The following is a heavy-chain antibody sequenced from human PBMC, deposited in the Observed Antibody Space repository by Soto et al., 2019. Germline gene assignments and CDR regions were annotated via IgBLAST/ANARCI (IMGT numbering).Heavy chain of an antibody. CDR3: ARIRLEYDAFDI. CDR2: ISSSSSTI. D-gene: IGHD3-10*01. V-gene: IGHV3-48*04. CDR1: GFNFSSYG. J-gene: IGHJ3*02. Sequence: GGSMILSCAASGFNFSSYGMNWVRQATGKGLEWVSYISSSSSTIYYADSVKGRFTISRDNAKNSLYLQMTSLRAEDRAVYYCARIRLEYDAFDIWGQGTMVTVSS.